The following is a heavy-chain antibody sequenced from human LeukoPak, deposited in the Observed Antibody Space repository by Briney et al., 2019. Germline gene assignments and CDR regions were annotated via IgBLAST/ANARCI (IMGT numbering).Heavy chain of an antibody. V-gene: IGHV4-30-4*07. Sequence: SETLSLTCAVSGGSISSGGYSWSWIRQPPGKGLEWIGYIYYSGSTYYNPSLKSRVTISVDTSKNQFSLKLSSVTAADTAVYYCARLLGRSGYSSSWYLRSGFDPWGQGTLVTVSS. CDR2: IYYSGST. CDR1: GGSISSGGYS. CDR3: ARLLGRSGYSSSWYLRSGFDP. J-gene: IGHJ5*02. D-gene: IGHD6-13*01.